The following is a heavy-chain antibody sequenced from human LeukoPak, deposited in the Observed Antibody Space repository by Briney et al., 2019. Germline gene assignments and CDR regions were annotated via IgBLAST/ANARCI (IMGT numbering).Heavy chain of an antibody. CDR3: AKGNTAMVTPYYFDY. V-gene: IGHV3-30*18. J-gene: IGHJ4*02. CDR1: GFTFSSYG. Sequence: GRSLRLSCAASGFTFSSYGMHWVRQAPGKGLEWVAVISYDGSNKYYADSVKGRFTISRDNSKNTLYLQMNSLRAEDTAVYYCAKGNTAMVTPYYFDYWGQGTLVTVSS. D-gene: IGHD5-18*01. CDR2: ISYDGSNK.